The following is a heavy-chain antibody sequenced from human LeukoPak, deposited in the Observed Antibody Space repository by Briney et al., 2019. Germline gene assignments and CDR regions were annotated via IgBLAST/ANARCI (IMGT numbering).Heavy chain of an antibody. V-gene: IGHV3-23*01. D-gene: IGHD3-22*01. CDR1: GFTFSSYA. J-gene: IGHJ4*02. CDR2: ISGSGGST. CDR3: AKVGDYYDSSGYSC. Sequence: GGSLRLSCAASGFTFSSYAMSWVRQAPGKGLEWVSAISGSGGSTYYADSVKGRFTISRDNSKNTLYLQMNSLRAEDTAVYYCAKVGDYYDSSGYSCWGQGTLVTVSS.